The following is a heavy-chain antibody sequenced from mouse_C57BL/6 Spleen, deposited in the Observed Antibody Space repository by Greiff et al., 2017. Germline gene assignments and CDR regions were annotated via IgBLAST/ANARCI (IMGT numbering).Heavy chain of an antibody. D-gene: IGHD1-1*01. CDR1: GYTITNTY. Sequence: EVHLQQSVAELVRPGASVTLSCTASGYTITNTYMHWVKQRPVQGLEWIGGIDPDNGSTNYNPKFQGKATITADTSSNTAYLELSSLTSEDSAVYYCARVPYYGSSPDYWGPGTTVTVSS. J-gene: IGHJ2*01. V-gene: IGHV14-3*01. CDR3: ARVPYYGSSPDY. CDR2: IDPDNGST.